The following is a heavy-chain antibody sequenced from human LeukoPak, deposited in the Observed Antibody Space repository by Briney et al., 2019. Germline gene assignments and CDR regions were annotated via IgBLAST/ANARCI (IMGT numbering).Heavy chain of an antibody. D-gene: IGHD3-22*01. CDR3: AKDRGPYDSSGYYYG. J-gene: IGHJ4*02. Sequence: GRSLRLSCAASGFTFTNYGIHWVRQAPGKGLEWAALISYDGSNKYYADSVKGRFTISRDNSRKTVDLQMNSLRAEDTAVYYCAKDRGPYDSSGYYYGWGQGTLVTVSS. CDR2: ISYDGSNK. CDR1: GFTFTNYG. V-gene: IGHV3-30*18.